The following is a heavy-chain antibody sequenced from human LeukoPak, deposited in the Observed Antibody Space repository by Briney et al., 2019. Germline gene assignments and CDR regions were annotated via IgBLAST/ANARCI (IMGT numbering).Heavy chain of an antibody. J-gene: IGHJ4*02. CDR3: ANGDGFDY. CDR1: GFTFSTYW. Sequence: GESLKISCATSGFTFSTYWMSWVRQAPGKGLEWVANIKQDGSETYYADSVKGRFTIFRDNAKNSLYLQMDSLRVEDTAVYYCANGDGFDYWGQGTLVIVSS. D-gene: IGHD5-24*01. V-gene: IGHV3-7*01. CDR2: IKQDGSET.